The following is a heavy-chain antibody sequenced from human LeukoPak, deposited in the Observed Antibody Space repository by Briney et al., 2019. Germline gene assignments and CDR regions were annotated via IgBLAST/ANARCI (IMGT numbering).Heavy chain of an antibody. CDR1: GGSISNYY. Sequence: SETLSLTCPVSGGSISNYYYWTWIRQPPGKGLEWIGYVYYTGSTNFNPSLKSRVTMSLDTSRNQFSLKLTSLTAADTAVYYCATGAMATTPFFDYWGQGTLVTVSS. CDR3: ATGAMATTPFFDY. D-gene: IGHD5-24*01. V-gene: IGHV4-59*01. J-gene: IGHJ4*02. CDR2: VYYTGST.